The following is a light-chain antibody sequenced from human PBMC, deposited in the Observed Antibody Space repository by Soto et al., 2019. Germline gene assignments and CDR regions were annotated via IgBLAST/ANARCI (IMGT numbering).Light chain of an antibody. J-gene: IGKJ4*01. V-gene: IGKV3-11*01. CDR3: QQRSNWPPT. CDR2: DAS. CDR1: QSVSSY. Sequence: EIVLTQSPATLSLSPGEGATLSCRASQSVSSYLAWYQQKPGQAPSLLIYDASNRATGLPARFSGSGSGTEFTLTISRLEPEDFAVYYCQQRSNWPPTFGGVTKVEIK.